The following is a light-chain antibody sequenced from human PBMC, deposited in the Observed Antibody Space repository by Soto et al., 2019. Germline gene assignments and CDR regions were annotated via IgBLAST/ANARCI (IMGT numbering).Light chain of an antibody. J-gene: IGLJ3*02. CDR3: CAYTSSNTCV. CDR1: SRDVGNYQL. CDR2: EVR. V-gene: IGLV2-23*02. Sequence: QSALTQPASVSGSPVQSITISFTGTSRDVGNYQLVAWYQQNLGKAPKLITYEVRKRPAGLSTRFYGSKSGNTASLTISGLQAEEDADYYCCAYTSSNTCVFVGGTQLTVL.